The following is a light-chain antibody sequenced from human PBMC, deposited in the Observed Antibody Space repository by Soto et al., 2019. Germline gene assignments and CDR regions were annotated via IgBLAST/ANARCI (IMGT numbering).Light chain of an antibody. CDR1: QSVSNNY. Sequence: EIVLTQSPGTLSLSPGERATLSCRASQSVSNNYLAWFQQKGGQAPRLLIFGASSRAAGIPDRFSGSVSGTDFMLTISRLEREDFAVYYCQHYGSSWTFGQGTQVEI. J-gene: IGKJ1*01. CDR2: GAS. V-gene: IGKV3-20*01. CDR3: QHYGSSWT.